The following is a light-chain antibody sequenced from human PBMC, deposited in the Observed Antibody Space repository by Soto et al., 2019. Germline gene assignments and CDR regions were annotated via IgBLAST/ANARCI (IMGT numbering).Light chain of an antibody. CDR2: LTS. Sequence: EIVLTQSPGTLSLSPGERATLSCRASQSVSNDYLAWYQQKPGQAPRLLIYLTSTRATGIPDRFSGSGSGTDFTLTISRLEPEDFAVYYCQQDSSSPRTFGQGTKLEIK. CDR3: QQDSSSPRT. CDR1: QSVSNDY. J-gene: IGKJ2*01. V-gene: IGKV3-20*01.